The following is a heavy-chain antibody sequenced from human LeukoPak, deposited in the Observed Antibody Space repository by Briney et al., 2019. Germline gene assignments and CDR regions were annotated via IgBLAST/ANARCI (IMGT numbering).Heavy chain of an antibody. CDR3: ARGDLSIVVVPAALDY. CDR2: ISYDGSNK. CDR1: GFTFSSYA. Sequence: GSLRLSCSASGFTFSSYAMHWVRQAPGQGLEGVAVISYDGSNKYYADSVKGRFTISRDNSKNTLYLQMNSLRAEDTAVYYCARGDLSIVVVPAALDYWGQGTLVTVSS. J-gene: IGHJ4*02. V-gene: IGHV3-30-3*01. D-gene: IGHD2-2*01.